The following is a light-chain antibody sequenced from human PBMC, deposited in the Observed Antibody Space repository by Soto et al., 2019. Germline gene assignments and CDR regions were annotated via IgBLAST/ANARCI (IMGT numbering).Light chain of an antibody. CDR2: AAS. CDR3: QQYGGSPRT. Sequence: EIVLTQSPATLSLSPGERATLSCRASRSVGNNLAWYQKKPGQAPGLLIYAASTRATGIPARFSGSGSGTDFTLTISSLEPEDFAVYYCQQYGGSPRTFGQGTKVEVK. CDR1: RSVGNN. V-gene: IGKV3-11*01. J-gene: IGKJ1*01.